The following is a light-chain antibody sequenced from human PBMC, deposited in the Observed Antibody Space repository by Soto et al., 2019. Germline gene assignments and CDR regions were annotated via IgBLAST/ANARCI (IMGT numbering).Light chain of an antibody. Sequence: DIQMTQSPSTLSASVGDRVTVTCRANQDVDSFLAWYQQKPGKAPKLLIYLAPRLESGVPSRFSGSGSGSEYTLTISGLQPDDFATYFCPHYNSHSFYTFGQGTKLEIK. V-gene: IGKV1-5*03. J-gene: IGKJ2*01. CDR2: LAP. CDR1: QDVDSF. CDR3: PHYNSHSFYT.